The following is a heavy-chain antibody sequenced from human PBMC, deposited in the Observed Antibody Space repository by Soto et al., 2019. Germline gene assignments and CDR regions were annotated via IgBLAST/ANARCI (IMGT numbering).Heavy chain of an antibody. J-gene: IGHJ6*02. Sequence: EVQLVESGGGLVKPGGSLRLSCAASGFTFSSYSLNWVRQAPGKGLEWVSSISTSSIYIYYADSVKGRFTISRDDAKNSLHLPMNSLRADDTAVYYCANHEAADTFSDYYGMNVWGQGTTVTVSS. CDR1: GFTFSSYS. V-gene: IGHV3-21*01. CDR2: ISTSSIYI. D-gene: IGHD6-13*01. CDR3: ANHEAADTFSDYYGMNV.